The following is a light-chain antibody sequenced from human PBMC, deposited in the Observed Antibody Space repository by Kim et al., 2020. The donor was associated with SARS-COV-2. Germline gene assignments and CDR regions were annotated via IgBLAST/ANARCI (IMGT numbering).Light chain of an antibody. CDR2: DAS. V-gene: IGKV3-11*01. CDR3: QQRSNWPPLT. CDR1: QSVSSY. Sequence: IVLTQSPATLSLSPGERATLSCRASQSVSSYVAWYQQKPGQAPRLLIYDASNRATGIPARFSGSGSGTDLTLTISSQEPEDFAVYYCQQRSNWPPLTFGGATKVQIK. J-gene: IGKJ4*02.